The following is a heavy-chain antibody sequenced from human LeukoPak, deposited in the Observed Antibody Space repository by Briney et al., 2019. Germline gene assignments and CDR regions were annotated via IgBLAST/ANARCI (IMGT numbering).Heavy chain of an antibody. CDR1: GGSFSGYY. D-gene: IGHD3-9*01. V-gene: IGHV4-34*01. J-gene: IGHJ4*02. CDR2: INHSGST. CDR3: ARGNDRAVNFDY. Sequence: PSETLSLTCAVYGGSFSGYYWSWIRQPPGKGLEWIGEINHSGSTNYNPSLKSRVTISVDTSKNQFSLKLSSVTAADTAVYYCARGNDRAVNFDYWGQGTLVTVSS.